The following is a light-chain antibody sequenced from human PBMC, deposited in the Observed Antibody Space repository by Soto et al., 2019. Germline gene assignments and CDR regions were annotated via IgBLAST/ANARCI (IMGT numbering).Light chain of an antibody. V-gene: IGLV2-11*01. CDR1: SSDVGDYNY. Sequence: QSALTQPRSVSGSPGQSVTISCTGTSSDVGDYNYVSWYPQYPGKAPKLVIYDVSKRPSGVPDRFSGSKSGNTASLTISGLHDEDEADYYCCSFAGSYTFWVFGGGTKLTVL. J-gene: IGLJ3*02. CDR3: CSFAGSYTFWV. CDR2: DVS.